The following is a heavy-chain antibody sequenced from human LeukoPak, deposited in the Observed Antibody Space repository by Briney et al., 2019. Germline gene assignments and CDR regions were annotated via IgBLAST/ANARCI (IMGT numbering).Heavy chain of an antibody. Sequence: GGSLRLSCAASGFIFSRYSMSWVRQAPGKGLEWVSVITGSGGNTYYADSVKGRFTISKDNSKNTVYLQMSSLRVDDTAVYYCAKAASSSWPSYYYGMDVWGQGTTVTVSS. CDR1: GFIFSRYS. J-gene: IGHJ6*02. D-gene: IGHD6-13*01. CDR2: ITGSGGNT. V-gene: IGHV3-23*01. CDR3: AKAASSSWPSYYYGMDV.